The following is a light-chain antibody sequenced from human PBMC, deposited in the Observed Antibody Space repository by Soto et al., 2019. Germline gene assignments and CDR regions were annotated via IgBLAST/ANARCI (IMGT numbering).Light chain of an antibody. CDR1: SSNIGNNY. Sequence: QSVLTQPPSASGTPGQRVTISCSGSSSNIGNNYVHWYQQLRVTAPNLLIFTSNQRPSGVPDRFSGSTSGTSASLALSGLRSEDEAYYYCETWDDRRSGVLFGGGTQLAVL. V-gene: IGLV1-47*01. CDR3: ETWDDRRSGVL. CDR2: TSN. J-gene: IGLJ2*01.